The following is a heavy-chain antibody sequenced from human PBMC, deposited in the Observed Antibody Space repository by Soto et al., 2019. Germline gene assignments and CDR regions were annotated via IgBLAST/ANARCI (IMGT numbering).Heavy chain of an antibody. J-gene: IGHJ3*02. CDR3: AKVRQGLSKDGITMVRGVYDAFDI. CDR1: GFTFDDYA. CDR2: ISWNSGSI. Sequence: GGSLRLSCAASGFTFDDYAMHWVRQAPGKGLEWVSGISWNSGSIGYADSVKGRFTISRDNAKNSLYLQMNSLRAEDTALYYCAKVRQGLSKDGITMVRGVYDAFDIWGQGTMVTVSS. V-gene: IGHV3-9*01. D-gene: IGHD3-10*01.